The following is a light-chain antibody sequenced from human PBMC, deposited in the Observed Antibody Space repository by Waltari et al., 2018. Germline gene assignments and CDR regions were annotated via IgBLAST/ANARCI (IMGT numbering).Light chain of an antibody. CDR1: EGLRTW. Sequence: DIQMAQSPSSVSASVGDTVTITCRASEGLRTWLAWYQQKPGKAPKLLIYGASILQTGVPARFSGSGSGTDFTLTISSLQPEDFATYYCQQRNGYPITFGQGTRLEIK. J-gene: IGKJ5*01. CDR3: QQRNGYPIT. CDR2: GAS. V-gene: IGKV1-12*01.